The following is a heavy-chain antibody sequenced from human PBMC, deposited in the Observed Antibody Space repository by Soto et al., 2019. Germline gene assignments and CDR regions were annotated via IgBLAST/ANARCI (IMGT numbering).Heavy chain of an antibody. Sequence: GGSLRLSCAASGFTFTSYAMSWVRLTPGKGLEWVSAISGSGSNTFYADSVRGRFTISRDNSKNTVFLQMNNLRAEDTAVYFCAKDRATFDYWGQGTRVTVSS. CDR3: AKDRATFDY. D-gene: IGHD1-26*01. J-gene: IGHJ4*02. CDR1: GFTFTSYA. CDR2: ISGSGSNT. V-gene: IGHV3-23*01.